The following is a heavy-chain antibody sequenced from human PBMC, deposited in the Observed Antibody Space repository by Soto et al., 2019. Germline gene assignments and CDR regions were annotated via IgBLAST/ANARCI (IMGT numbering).Heavy chain of an antibody. Sequence: GGSLRLSCAASGFNFSSYAMSWVRQAPGKGLEWVSAISGSGGSTYYADSVKGRFTISRDNSKNTLYLQMNSLRAEDTAVYYCAKSVGGYDFWSGYYSSWGQGTLVTVSS. CDR1: GFNFSSYA. J-gene: IGHJ5*02. CDR2: ISGSGGST. D-gene: IGHD3-3*01. V-gene: IGHV3-23*01. CDR3: AKSVGGYDFWSGYYSS.